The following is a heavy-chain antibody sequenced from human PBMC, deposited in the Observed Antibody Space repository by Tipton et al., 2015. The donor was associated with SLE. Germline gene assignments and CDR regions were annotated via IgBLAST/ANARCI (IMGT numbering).Heavy chain of an antibody. CDR1: ESTFSNYD. J-gene: IGHJ6*02. CDR3: AKDAFPVTSGMDV. Sequence: GSLRLSCAASESTFSNYDMHWVSQAPGKGLEWVAFIRKDGSDIYYADSVKGRFTISRDNSKNTLYLQANSLKTEDTAMYYCAKDAFPVTSGMDVWGQGTTITVSS. D-gene: IGHD4-17*01. V-gene: IGHV3-30*02. CDR2: IRKDGSDI.